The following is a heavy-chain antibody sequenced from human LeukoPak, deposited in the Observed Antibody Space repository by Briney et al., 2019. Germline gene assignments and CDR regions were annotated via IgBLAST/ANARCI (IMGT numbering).Heavy chain of an antibody. D-gene: IGHD1-26*01. Sequence: GGSLRLSCAASGFTFSSYEMNWVRQAPGKGLEWVSVIYSGGSTYYADSVKGRFTISRDNSKNTLYLQMNSLRAEDTAVYYCARGGSFLVYWGQGTLVTVSS. J-gene: IGHJ4*02. V-gene: IGHV3-53*01. CDR2: IYSGGST. CDR1: GFTFSSYE. CDR3: ARGGSFLVY.